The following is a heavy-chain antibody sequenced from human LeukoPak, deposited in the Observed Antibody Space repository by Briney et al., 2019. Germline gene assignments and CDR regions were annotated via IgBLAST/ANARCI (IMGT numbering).Heavy chain of an antibody. CDR3: AKDNGYYYDSSGQNFDY. J-gene: IGHJ4*02. Sequence: GGSLRLSCAASGFTFGDYAMHWVRQAPGKGLEWVSGISWNSGSIGYADSVKGRFTISRDNAKNSLYLQMNSLRAEDTALYYCAKDNGYYYDSSGQNFDYWGQGTLVTVSS. V-gene: IGHV3-9*01. CDR1: GFTFGDYA. CDR2: ISWNSGSI. D-gene: IGHD3-22*01.